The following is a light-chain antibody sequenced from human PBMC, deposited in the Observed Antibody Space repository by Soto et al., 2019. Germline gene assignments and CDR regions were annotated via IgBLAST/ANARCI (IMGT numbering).Light chain of an antibody. CDR1: QTISSW. V-gene: IGKV1-5*03. J-gene: IGKJ1*01. CDR2: KAS. Sequence: DIQMTQSPSTLSGSVGDRVTITCRASQTISSWLAWYQQKPGKAPKLLIYKASTLTSGVPSRFSGSGSGTEFTLTISSLQPDDFETYYCQHYKSYSEAFGQGTKVELK. CDR3: QHYKSYSEA.